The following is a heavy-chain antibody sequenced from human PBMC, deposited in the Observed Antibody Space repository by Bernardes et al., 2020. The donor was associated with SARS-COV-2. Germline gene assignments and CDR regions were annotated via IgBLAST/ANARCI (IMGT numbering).Heavy chain of an antibody. CDR2: INSNGHGT. V-gene: IGHV3-64*01. CDR1: GFIFSSYA. D-gene: IGHD6-19*01. J-gene: IGHJ4*02. CDR3: ARVSPRVAGLGDY. Sequence: GGSLRLSCAGSGFIFSSYAMHWVRQAPGKGLEFVSGINSNGHGTNYASSVKGRFTISRDNSKNTLYLQMGSLRAEDMAVYYCARVSPRVAGLGDYWGQGTLVTVSS.